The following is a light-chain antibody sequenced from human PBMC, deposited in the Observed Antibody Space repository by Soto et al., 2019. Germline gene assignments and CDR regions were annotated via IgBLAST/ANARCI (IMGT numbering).Light chain of an antibody. CDR1: QSVSRY. J-gene: IGKJ3*01. Sequence: EIVLTQSPATLSSSPGERATLSCRASQSVSRYLAWYQQKPGQAPRLLIYDASNRATGIPARFSGSGSGTDFTLTISSLEPEDFAVYYCQQRSNWLFTFGPGTKVDIK. V-gene: IGKV3-11*01. CDR2: DAS. CDR3: QQRSNWLFT.